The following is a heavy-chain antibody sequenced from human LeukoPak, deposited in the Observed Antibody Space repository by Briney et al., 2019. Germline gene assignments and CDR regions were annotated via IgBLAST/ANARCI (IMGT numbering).Heavy chain of an antibody. Sequence: SETLSLTCTIFGDSVSRSDSYWDWIRQPPGKELEWIGTIYYSGRTYYSPSLKSRVTLSVDMSNNQFSLTLSSVTAADTALYFCARRRYYDSSGYLEWGQGTLVTVSS. J-gene: IGHJ1*01. CDR2: IYYSGRT. CDR1: GDSVSRSDSY. D-gene: IGHD3-22*01. CDR3: ARRRYYDSSGYLE. V-gene: IGHV4-39*01.